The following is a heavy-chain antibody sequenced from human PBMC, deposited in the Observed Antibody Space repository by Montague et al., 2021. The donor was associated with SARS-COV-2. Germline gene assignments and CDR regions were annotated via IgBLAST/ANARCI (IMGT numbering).Heavy chain of an antibody. CDR1: GGSISGYY. V-gene: IGHV4-59*01. CDR2: IYYSGST. CDR3: ARISHLEGYYFDY. J-gene: IGHJ4*02. Sequence: SETLSPTCTVSGGSISGYYWSWIRQPPGKGLEWIGYIYYSGSTNYNPSLKSRVTISIDTSKNQFSLKLSSVTAADTAVYYCARISHLEGYYFDYWGQGTLATVSS.